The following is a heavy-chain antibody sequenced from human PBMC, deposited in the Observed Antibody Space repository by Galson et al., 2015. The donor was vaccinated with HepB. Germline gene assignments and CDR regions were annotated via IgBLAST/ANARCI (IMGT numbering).Heavy chain of an antibody. CDR2: IYDDGSIT. D-gene: IGHD2-21*01. V-gene: IGHV3-74*01. J-gene: IGHJ6*03. CDR1: GFTFSRHW. Sequence: SLRLSCAASGFTFSRHWMHWVRQAPGKGLVWISHIYDDGSITNYADFVKGRFTISRDNAKNTLYLQVNSLRAEDTAMYYCARGDIVGYYMDVWGKGTTVTVSS. CDR3: ARGDIVGYYMDV.